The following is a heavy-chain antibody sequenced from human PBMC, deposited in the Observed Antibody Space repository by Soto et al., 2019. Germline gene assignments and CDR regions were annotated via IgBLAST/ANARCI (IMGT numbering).Heavy chain of an antibody. CDR3: ARDNGYSYGYNLDH. Sequence: SETLSLTCAVYGGSFSGYYWTWIRQPPGTGLEWIGEINHSGSTNYNPSLKSRVTISVDTSKNQFSLKLTSVTAADTAVYYCARDNGYSYGYNLDHWGQGTLVTVSS. CDR1: GGSFSGYY. D-gene: IGHD5-18*01. J-gene: IGHJ4*02. CDR2: INHSGST. V-gene: IGHV4-34*01.